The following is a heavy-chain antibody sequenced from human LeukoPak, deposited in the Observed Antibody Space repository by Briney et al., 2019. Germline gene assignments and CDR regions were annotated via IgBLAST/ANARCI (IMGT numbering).Heavy chain of an antibody. Sequence: SETLSLTCTVSGGSLSSGYYYWNWIRQPAGKGLEWIGRIYTSGGTNYNPSLKSRVTLSLDTSKNQCSLKLTSVTAADTAVYYCARRTNGFDIWGQGTMVTVSS. J-gene: IGHJ3*02. CDR1: GGSLSSGYYY. CDR2: IYTSGGT. D-gene: IGHD3/OR15-3a*01. V-gene: IGHV4-61*02. CDR3: ARRTNGFDI.